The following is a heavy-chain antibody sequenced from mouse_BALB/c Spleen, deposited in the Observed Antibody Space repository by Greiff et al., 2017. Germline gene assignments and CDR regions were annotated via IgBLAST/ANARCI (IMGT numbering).Heavy chain of an antibody. CDR3: VRGGGFAY. CDR2: IWTGGGT. CDR1: GFSLTSYD. V-gene: IGHV2-9-2*01. J-gene: IGHJ3*01. Sequence: QVQLQQSGPGLVAPSQSLSITCTVSGFSLTSYDISWIRQPPGKGLEWLGVIWTGGGTNYNSAFMSRLSISKDNSKSQVFLKMNRLQTDDTAIYYCVRGGGFAYWGQGTLVTVSA.